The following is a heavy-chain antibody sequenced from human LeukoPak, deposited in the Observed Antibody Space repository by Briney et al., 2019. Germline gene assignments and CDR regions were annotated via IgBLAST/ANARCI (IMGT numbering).Heavy chain of an antibody. D-gene: IGHD5-12*01. CDR2: IHPNTGAT. V-gene: IGHV1-2*02. J-gene: IGHJ4*02. CDR3: ARDMGRYSGYDYDY. Sequence: ASVKVSCKSSGYTFTDYYLHWVRQAPGQGLEWVGWIHPNTGATHHAQKFQGRLTMTRDTSISTVYMELTRLRSADTAVYYCARDMGRYSGYDYDYWGQGTLVTASS. CDR1: GYTFTDYY.